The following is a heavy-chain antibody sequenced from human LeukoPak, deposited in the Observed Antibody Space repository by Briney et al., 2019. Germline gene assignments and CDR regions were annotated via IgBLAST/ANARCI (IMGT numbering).Heavy chain of an antibody. V-gene: IGHV3-30-3*01. CDR3: ARDRRGAGLDY. CDR1: GFTFSSYA. CDR2: ISYDGSSK. D-gene: IGHD3-16*01. J-gene: IGHJ4*02. Sequence: PGGSLRLSCAASGFTFSSYAMHWVRQAPGKGLEWVAVISYDGSSKYYADSVKGRFTISRDNSKNTLYLQMNSLRAEDTAEYYCARDRRGAGLDYWGQGTLVTVSS.